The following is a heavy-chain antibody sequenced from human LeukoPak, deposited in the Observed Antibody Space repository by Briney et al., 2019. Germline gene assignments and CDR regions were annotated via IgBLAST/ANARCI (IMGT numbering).Heavy chain of an antibody. J-gene: IGHJ6*02. D-gene: IGHD2-15*01. CDR2: ISYDGSNK. CDR1: GFTFSSYA. CDR3: ARDRDIVVVVAVPLYYYYGMDV. V-gene: IGHV3-30-3*01. Sequence: GRSLRLSCEASGFTFSSYAMHWVRQAPGKGLEWVAVISYDGSNKYYADSVKGRFTISRDNSKNTLYLQMNSLRAEDTAVYYCARDRDIVVVVAVPLYYYYGMDVWGQGTTVTVSS.